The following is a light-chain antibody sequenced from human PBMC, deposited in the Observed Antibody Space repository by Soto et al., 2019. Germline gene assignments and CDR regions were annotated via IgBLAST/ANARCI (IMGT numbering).Light chain of an antibody. CDR3: QQYGSTPPYT. Sequence: EIVLTQSPGTLSLSPGERATLSCRASQSVSSSYLAWYQQKSGQAPRLLIYGASSRASGIPDRFSGSGSGTDFTLTISILEPEDFAVYYCQQYGSTPPYTFGQGTKLEIK. J-gene: IGKJ2*01. CDR2: GAS. CDR1: QSVSSSY. V-gene: IGKV3-20*01.